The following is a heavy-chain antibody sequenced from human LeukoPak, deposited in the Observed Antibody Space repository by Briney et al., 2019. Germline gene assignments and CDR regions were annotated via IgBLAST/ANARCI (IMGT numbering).Heavy chain of an antibody. D-gene: IGHD4-17*01. V-gene: IGHV3-21*01. Sequence: PGGSLRLSCAASGFTFDDYGMNWVRQAPGKGLEWVSSISSSSSYIYYADSVKGRFTISRDNAKNSLYLQMNSLRAEDTAVYYCARVAQSKFTVTTDYWGQGTLVTVPS. CDR1: GFTFDDYG. CDR3: ARVAQSKFTVTTDY. CDR2: ISSSSSYI. J-gene: IGHJ4*02.